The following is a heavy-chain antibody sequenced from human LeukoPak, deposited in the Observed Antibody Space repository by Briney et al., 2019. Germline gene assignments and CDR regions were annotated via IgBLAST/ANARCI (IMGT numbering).Heavy chain of an antibody. CDR3: ASPHRGSTAVEGRAFDI. D-gene: IGHD4-23*01. Sequence: GGSLRLSCAASGFTVGSNYMSWVRQAPGKGLEWVSVIYSGGSTYYADSVKGRFTISRDNSKNTLYLQMNSLRAEDTAVYYCASPHRGSTAVEGRAFDIWGQGTMVTVSS. J-gene: IGHJ3*02. CDR1: GFTVGSNY. CDR2: IYSGGST. V-gene: IGHV3-53*01.